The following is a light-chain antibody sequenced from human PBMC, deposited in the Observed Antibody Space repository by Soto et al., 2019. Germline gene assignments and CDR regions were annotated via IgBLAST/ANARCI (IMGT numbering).Light chain of an antibody. V-gene: IGKV1-39*01. CDR1: QSISRS. CDR3: QQSSTIPTT. J-gene: IGKJ5*01. Sequence: DIQMTQSPSSLSASVGDRVTITCRASQSISRSLHWYQQKPGKAPKFLIYTASTLQSGVPSRFSGSGSGTDFTLTISSLQPEDFATYYCQQSSTIPTTFGQGTRLELK. CDR2: TAS.